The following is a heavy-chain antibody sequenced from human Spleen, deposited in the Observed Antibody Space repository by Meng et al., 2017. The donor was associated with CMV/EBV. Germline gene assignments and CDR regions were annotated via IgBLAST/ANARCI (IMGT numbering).Heavy chain of an antibody. CDR1: GFTFSSYG. J-gene: IGHJ6*02. CDR2: IRYDGSNK. D-gene: IGHD4-11*01. Sequence: GESLKISCAASGFTFSSYGIHWVRQVPGKGLEWVAHIRYDGSNKYYGDSGKGRFTISRDYATNSLFLQMNTLRAEDTAVYYCARSYSNYYYGIDVWGQGTTVTVSS. V-gene: IGHV3-33*02. CDR3: ARSYSNYYYGIDV.